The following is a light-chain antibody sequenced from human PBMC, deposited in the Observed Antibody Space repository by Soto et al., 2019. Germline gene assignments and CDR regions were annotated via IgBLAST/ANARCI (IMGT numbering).Light chain of an antibody. CDR2: GAS. J-gene: IGKJ1*01. CDR3: QQYGSSPRM. V-gene: IGKV3-20*01. CDR1: QTVRSSS. Sequence: DIVLTQSPGTLSLSPGERATLSCRASQTVRSSSLAWYQQKPGQAPRLLIFGASTRAAGFPDRFSGSGSGTDFTLTISRLEPEDFAVYYCQQYGSSPRMFGQGTKVEIK.